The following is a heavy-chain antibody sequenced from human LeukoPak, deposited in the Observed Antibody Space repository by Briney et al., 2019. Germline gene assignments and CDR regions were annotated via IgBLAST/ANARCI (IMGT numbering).Heavy chain of an antibody. Sequence: SQTLSLTCAISGDSVSSDSSAWNWFRQSPSRGLEWLGRTYYRSTWYYDYAVSVKSRITINPDTSKNQFSLQLNSVTPEDTAVYYCARGDHFEYWGQGTLVTVSS. CDR2: TYYRSTWYY. V-gene: IGHV6-1*01. CDR3: ARGDHFEY. J-gene: IGHJ4*02. CDR1: GDSVSSDSSA.